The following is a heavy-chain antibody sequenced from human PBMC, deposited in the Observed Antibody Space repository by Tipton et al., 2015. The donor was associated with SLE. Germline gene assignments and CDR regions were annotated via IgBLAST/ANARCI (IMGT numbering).Heavy chain of an antibody. CDR1: GFTFSSYA. CDR2: IYFAGSS. Sequence: LRLSCAASGFTFSSYAMHWIRQPPGKGLEWIGDIYFAGSSKYNPSLRGRVTISVDTSKTQFSLRLSSVTAADTAVYYCARSVGGIGGGYFEIWGQGTKVIVSS. CDR3: ARSVGGIGGGYFEI. J-gene: IGHJ3*02. D-gene: IGHD2-15*01. V-gene: IGHV4-59*01.